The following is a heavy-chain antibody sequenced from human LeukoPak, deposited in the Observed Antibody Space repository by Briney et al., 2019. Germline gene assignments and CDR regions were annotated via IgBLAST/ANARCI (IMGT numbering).Heavy chain of an antibody. J-gene: IGHJ4*02. CDR1: GYTFTSYY. CDR2: INPSGGST. Sequence: GASVKVSCKASGYTFTSYYMHWVRQAPGQGLEWMGIINPSGGSTSYAQKFQGRVTMTRDTSTSIVYMELSSLRSEDTAVYYCARDMNAVTTGAYWGQGTLVTVSS. CDR3: ARDMNAVTTGAY. V-gene: IGHV1-46*01. D-gene: IGHD4-17*01.